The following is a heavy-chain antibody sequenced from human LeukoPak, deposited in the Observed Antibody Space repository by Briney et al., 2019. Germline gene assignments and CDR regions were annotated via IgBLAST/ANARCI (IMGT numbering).Heavy chain of an antibody. CDR2: ISGSGGST. D-gene: IGHD2-15*01. J-gene: IGHJ4*02. CDR3: AKAFRIDRYCSGGSCYLDY. V-gene: IGHV3-23*01. Sequence: GGSLRLSCAASGFTFSSYGMSWVRQAPGKGLEWVSAISGSGGSTYYADSVKGRFTISRDNSKNTLYLQMNSLRAEDTAVYYCAKAFRIDRYCSGGSCYLDYWGQGTLVTVSS. CDR1: GFTFSSYG.